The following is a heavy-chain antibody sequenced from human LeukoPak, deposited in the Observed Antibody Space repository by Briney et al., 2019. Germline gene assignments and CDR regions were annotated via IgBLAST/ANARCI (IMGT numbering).Heavy chain of an antibody. D-gene: IGHD5-18*01. CDR1: GFTFSSYS. CDR3: ARVRGYSYGDLDY. CDR2: ISSSSSYI. J-gene: IGHJ4*02. Sequence: PGGSLRLSCAASGFTFSSYSMNWVRQAPGKGLEWVSSISSSSSYIYYADSVKGRFTISRDNAKNSLYLQMNSLRAEDTAVYYCARVRGYSYGDLDYWGQGTLVTVSS. V-gene: IGHV3-21*01.